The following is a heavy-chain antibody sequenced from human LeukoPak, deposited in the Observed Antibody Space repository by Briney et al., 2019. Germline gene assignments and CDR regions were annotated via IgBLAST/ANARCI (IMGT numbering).Heavy chain of an antibody. CDR2: ISTYSGNT. D-gene: IGHD6-13*01. CDR3: ARDPLYSSNWYVVPDY. J-gene: IGHJ4*02. V-gene: IGHV1-18*01. CDR1: GYTFTSYG. Sequence: ASVKVSCKASGYTFTSYGITWVRQAPGQGLEWMGWISTYSGNTNYAQKLQGRVTMTTDTSTTTAHMELRSLRSDDTAVYYCARDPLYSSNWYVVPDYWGQGTLVTVSS.